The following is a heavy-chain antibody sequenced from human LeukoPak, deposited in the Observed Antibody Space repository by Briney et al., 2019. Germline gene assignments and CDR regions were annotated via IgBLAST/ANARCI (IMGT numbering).Heavy chain of an antibody. CDR3: ARDLPVRLDYYYYMDV. CDR1: GGSISSGSYY. Sequence: PSQTLSLTCTVSGGSISSGSYYWSWIRQPAGKGLEYIGRIYTSGSTNYNPSLKSRVTISVDTSKNQFSLKLSSVTAADTAVYYCARDLPVRLDYYYYMDVWGKGTTVTVSS. D-gene: IGHD3-10*01. CDR2: IYTSGST. V-gene: IGHV4-61*02. J-gene: IGHJ6*03.